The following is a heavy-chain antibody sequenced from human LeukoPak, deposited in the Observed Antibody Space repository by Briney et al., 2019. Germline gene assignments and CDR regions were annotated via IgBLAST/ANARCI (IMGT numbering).Heavy chain of an antibody. CDR3: ALTTMVSMYMDV. V-gene: IGHV5-51*01. D-gene: IGHD5-18*01. CDR1: GYSFTSYW. J-gene: IGHJ6*03. Sequence: GEPLKISCKGSGYSFTSYWLGWVRQMPGKGLGGMGIIYPGDSDTRYSPSFQGQATISAAKSISTAYLQWSSLKASDTAMYYGALTTMVSMYMDVWGKGTTVTVSS. CDR2: IYPGDSDT.